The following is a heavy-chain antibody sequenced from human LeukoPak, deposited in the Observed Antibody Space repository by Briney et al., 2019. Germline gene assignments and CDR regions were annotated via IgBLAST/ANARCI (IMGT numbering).Heavy chain of an antibody. CDR3: AKDTPSPLTIFGVVIVLDY. CDR1: GFTFSSYA. J-gene: IGHJ4*02. V-gene: IGHV3-23*01. Sequence: PGGSLRLSCAASGFTFSSYAMSWVRQAPGKGLEWVSAISGSGGSTYCADSVKGRFTISRDNSKNTLYLQMNSLRAEDTAVYYCAKDTPSPLTIFGVVIVLDYWGQGTLVTVSS. CDR2: ISGSGGST. D-gene: IGHD3-3*01.